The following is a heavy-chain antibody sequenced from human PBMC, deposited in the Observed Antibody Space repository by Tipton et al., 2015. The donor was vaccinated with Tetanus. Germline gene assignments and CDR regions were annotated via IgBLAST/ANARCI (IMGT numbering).Heavy chain of an antibody. Sequence: RSLRLSCVASGFTFSTYILHWVRQAPGKGLEWVAGISPDGGTIYYADSVKGRFTISRDNSKNSLYLQINSLRDEDTALFYCAREPSFGEYAYWGQGTLFIVSS. CDR2: ISPDGGTI. CDR1: GFTFSTYI. CDR3: AREPSFGEYAY. V-gene: IGHV3-30-3*01. D-gene: IGHD4-17*01. J-gene: IGHJ4*02.